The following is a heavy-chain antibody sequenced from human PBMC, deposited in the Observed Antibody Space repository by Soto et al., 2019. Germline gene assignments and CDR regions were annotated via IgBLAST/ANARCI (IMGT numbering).Heavy chain of an antibody. J-gene: IGHJ5*02. V-gene: IGHV2-5*02. CDR3: AHRRPRKSWFDP. Sequence: QITLKESGLTLVKPTQTLTLTCTFSGFSLSNSGVAVGWIRQPPGKALEWLALIYWDDDKRYNPSLKSRLPVXKXTSVNQVVLTLTDMDPVDTATYYCAHRRPRKSWFDPWGHGTLVTVSS. CDR1: GFSLSNSGVA. CDR2: IYWDDDK.